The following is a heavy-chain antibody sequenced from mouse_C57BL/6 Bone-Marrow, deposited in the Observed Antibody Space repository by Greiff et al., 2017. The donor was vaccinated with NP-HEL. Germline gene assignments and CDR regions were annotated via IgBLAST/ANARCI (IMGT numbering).Heavy chain of an antibody. CDR2: ISDGGSYT. D-gene: IGHD1-1*01. V-gene: IGHV5-4*01. CDR3: AREKLYYYGSSSWFAY. J-gene: IGHJ3*01. CDR1: GFTFSSYA. Sequence: DVKLVESGGGLVKPGGSLKLSCAASGFTFSSYAMSWVRQTPEKRLEWVATISDGGSYTYYPDNVKGRFTISRDNAKNNLYLQMSHLKSEDTAMYYCAREKLYYYGSSSWFAYWGQGTLVTVSA.